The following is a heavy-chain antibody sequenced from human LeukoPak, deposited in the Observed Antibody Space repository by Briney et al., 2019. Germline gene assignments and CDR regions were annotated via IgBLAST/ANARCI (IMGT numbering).Heavy chain of an antibody. J-gene: IGHJ4*02. CDR2: INTNTGNP. D-gene: IGHD3-16*02. V-gene: IGHV7-4-1*02. CDR1: GYTFTSYA. CDR3: ARDHDYVWGSYRYTGDY. Sequence: ASVKVSCKASGYTFTSYAMNWVRQAPGQGLEWMGWINTNTGNPTYAQGFTGRFVFSLDTSVSTAYLQISSLKAEDTAVYYCARDHDYVWGSYRYTGDYWGQGTLVTVSS.